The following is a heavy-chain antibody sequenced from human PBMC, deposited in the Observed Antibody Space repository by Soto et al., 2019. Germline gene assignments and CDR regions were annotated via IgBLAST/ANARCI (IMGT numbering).Heavy chain of an antibody. CDR3: ARGGPGIAAAGYYYYYYMDV. D-gene: IGHD6-13*01. V-gene: IGHV1-8*01. CDR2: MNPNSGNT. CDR1: GYTFTCYD. Sequence: ASVKVSCKASGYTFTCYDINWVRQATGQGLEWMGWMNPNSGNTGYAQKFQGRVTMTRNTSISTAYMELSSLRSEDTAVYYCARGGPGIAAAGYYYYYYMDVWAKGTTVNVSS. J-gene: IGHJ6*03.